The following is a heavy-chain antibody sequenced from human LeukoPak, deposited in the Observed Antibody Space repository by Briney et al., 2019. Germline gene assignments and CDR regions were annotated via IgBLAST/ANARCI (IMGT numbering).Heavy chain of an antibody. CDR3: ASALIAAAGTI. J-gene: IGHJ4*02. V-gene: IGHV3-11*01. Sequence: RSGGSLRLSCAASGFTFSDYYMSWIRQAPGKGLEWVSCISSSGSTIYYADSVKGRFTISRDNAKNSLYLQMNSLRAEDTAVYYCASALIAAAGTIWGQGTLVTVSS. CDR2: ISSSGSTI. D-gene: IGHD6-13*01. CDR1: GFTFSDYY.